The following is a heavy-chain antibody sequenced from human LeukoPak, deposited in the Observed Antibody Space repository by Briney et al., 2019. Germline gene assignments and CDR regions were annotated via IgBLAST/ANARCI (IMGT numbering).Heavy chain of an antibody. CDR3: ARAADDSSGYLDY. CDR2: IRYDGSIK. J-gene: IGHJ4*02. CDR1: GFTFSSYG. V-gene: IGHV3-30*02. D-gene: IGHD3-22*01. Sequence: SGGSLRLSCAASGFTFSSYGMHWVRQAPGKGLEWVAFIRYDGSIKYYADSVKGRFTISRDNSQNTLYLQMNSLRAEDTAVYYCARAADDSSGYLDYWGQGTLVTVSS.